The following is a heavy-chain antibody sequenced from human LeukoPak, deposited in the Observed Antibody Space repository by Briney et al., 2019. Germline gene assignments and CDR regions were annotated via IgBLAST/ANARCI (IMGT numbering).Heavy chain of an antibody. CDR1: GFTFSSYA. J-gene: IGHJ4*02. V-gene: IGHV3-23*01. Sequence: GGSLRLSCAASGFTFSSYAMNWVRQAPVKGLEWVSGISESGGSTYYADSVKGRFTISRDNSKNTLYLQMNSLRAEDTAVYYCASEYSSGWYGAFDYWGQGTLVTVSS. CDR2: ISESGGST. D-gene: IGHD6-19*01. CDR3: ASEYSSGWYGAFDY.